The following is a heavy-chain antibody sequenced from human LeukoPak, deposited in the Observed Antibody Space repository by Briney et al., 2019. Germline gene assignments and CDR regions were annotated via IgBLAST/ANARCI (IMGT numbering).Heavy chain of an antibody. CDR3: ARDRAWGNYMDV. CDR2: IYSGGST. J-gene: IGHJ6*03. CDR1: GFTVSSNY. D-gene: IGHD3-16*01. Sequence: GGSLRLSCVASGFTVSSNYMSWVRQAPGKGLEWVSVIYSGGSTYYADSVKGRFTFSRDNSKNTLYLQMNSLRAEDTAVYYCARDRAWGNYMDVWGKGTTVTISS. V-gene: IGHV3-66*01.